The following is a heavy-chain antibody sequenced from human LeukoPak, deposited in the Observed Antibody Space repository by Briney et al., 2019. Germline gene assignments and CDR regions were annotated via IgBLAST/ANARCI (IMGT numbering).Heavy chain of an antibody. CDR3: ASANTYYYASSGYSVDY. D-gene: IGHD3-22*01. J-gene: IGHJ4*02. Sequence: GGSLRLSCAASGFTFSSYWMHWVRQAPGKGLVWVSRINSDGSSTSYADSVKGRFTIARDNAKNTMYLQMHSLRAEDTAVSYCASANTYYYASSGYSVDYWGQGTVVTVSS. CDR2: INSDGSST. V-gene: IGHV3-74*01. CDR1: GFTFSSYW.